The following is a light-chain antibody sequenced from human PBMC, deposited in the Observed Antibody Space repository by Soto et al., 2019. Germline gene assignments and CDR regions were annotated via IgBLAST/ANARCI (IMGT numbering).Light chain of an antibody. CDR1: QSVSSY. CDR3: QQRSNWPPIT. J-gene: IGKJ5*01. CDR2: DAS. Sequence: EIMMTQSPATLSVSPGERATLSCRASQSVSSYLAWYQQKPGQAPRLLIYDASNRATGIPARFSGSGSGTDFTLTISSLEPEDFAVYYCQQRSNWPPITFGQGTRLE. V-gene: IGKV3-11*01.